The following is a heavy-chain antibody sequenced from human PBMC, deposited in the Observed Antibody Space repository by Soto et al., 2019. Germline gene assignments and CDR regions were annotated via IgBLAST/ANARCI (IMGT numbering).Heavy chain of an antibody. CDR3: AKGRGGSGSLTPRVDF. CDR1: GFTFNNYA. J-gene: IGHJ4*02. D-gene: IGHD3-10*01. Sequence: EVQLLESGGGLVQPGGSLRLSCAASGFTFNNYAMTWVRQAPGKGLEWVSAISGGGDTTSYADSVKGRFTVSRDGSKNRLYLQMSSLRAEYTAPYHCAKGRGGSGSLTPRVDFWGQGTLVTVSS. CDR2: ISGGGDTT. V-gene: IGHV3-23*01.